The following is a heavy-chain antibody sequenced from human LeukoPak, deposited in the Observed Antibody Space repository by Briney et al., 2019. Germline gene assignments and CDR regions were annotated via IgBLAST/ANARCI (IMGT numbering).Heavy chain of an antibody. CDR2: IIPIFGTA. J-gene: IGHJ4*02. D-gene: IGHD3-22*01. CDR3: ARAKKLAQTYYYDSSGYYEYYFDY. CDR1: GCTFSSYA. V-gene: IGHV1-69*13. Sequence: ASVKVSCKASGCTFSSYAISWVRQAPGQGLEWMGGIIPIFGTANYAQKFQGRVTITADESTSTAYMELSSLRSEDTAVYYCARAKKLAQTYYYDSSGYYEYYFDYWGQGTLVTVSS.